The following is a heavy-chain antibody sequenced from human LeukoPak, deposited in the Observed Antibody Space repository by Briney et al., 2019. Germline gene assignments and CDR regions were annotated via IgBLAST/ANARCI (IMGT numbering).Heavy chain of an antibody. CDR3: ATDPGEIVPAAKGPRGDYCYGMDV. D-gene: IGHD2-2*01. CDR2: FDPEDGET. Sequence: ASVKVCCKVSGYTLTELSMHWVRQAPGKGLEWMGGFDPEDGETIYAQKFQGRVTMTEDTSTDTAYMELNSLRSDDTAVYYCATDPGEIVPAAKGPRGDYCYGMDVWGQGTTVTVSS. J-gene: IGHJ6*02. V-gene: IGHV1-24*01. CDR1: GYTLTELS.